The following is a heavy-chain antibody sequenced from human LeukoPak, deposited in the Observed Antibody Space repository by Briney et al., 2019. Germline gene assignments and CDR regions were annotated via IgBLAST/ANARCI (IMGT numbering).Heavy chain of an antibody. D-gene: IGHD5-18*01. CDR1: GGSIRCYY. J-gene: IGHJ4*02. CDR3: ARGPGGYSYGYYFDY. CDR2: FYYSGST. Sequence: SATLSLTCPVTGGSIRCYYWSWIRHPPGKGLERIGFFYYSGSTNYDPSLKSRVTISVDTSKNPFPLMLSSVTAADTAVYYCARGPGGYSYGYYFDYWGQGTLVTVSS. V-gene: IGHV4-59*07.